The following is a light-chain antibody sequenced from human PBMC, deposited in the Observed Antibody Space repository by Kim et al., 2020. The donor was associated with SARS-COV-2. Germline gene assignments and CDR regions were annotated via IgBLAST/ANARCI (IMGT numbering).Light chain of an antibody. CDR3: QAWDSNIVI. V-gene: IGLV3-1*01. CDR1: KLGDKY. Sequence: VSPGQTASITCSGDKLGDKYACWYQQKPGQSPVLVIYQDTKRPSGIPERFSGSNSGNTATLTISGTQAMDEADYYCQAWDSNIVIFGGGTQLTVL. CDR2: QDT. J-gene: IGLJ2*01.